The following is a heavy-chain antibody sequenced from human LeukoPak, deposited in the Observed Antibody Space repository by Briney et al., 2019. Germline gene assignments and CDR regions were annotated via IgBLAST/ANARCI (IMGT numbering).Heavy chain of an antibody. CDR3: ARAFGVVSPLYFDY. J-gene: IGHJ4*02. V-gene: IGHV4-59*01. D-gene: IGHD3-3*01. CDR2: IYYSGST. Sequence: PSETLSLTCTVSGGSISSYYWSWIRQPPGKGLEWIGYIYYSGSTNYNPSLKSRVTISVDTSKDQFSLKLSSVTAADTAVYYCARAFGVVSPLYFDYWGQGTLVTVSS. CDR1: GGSISSYY.